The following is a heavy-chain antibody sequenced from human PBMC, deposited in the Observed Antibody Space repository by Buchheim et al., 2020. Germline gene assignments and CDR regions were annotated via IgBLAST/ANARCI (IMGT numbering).Heavy chain of an antibody. CDR1: GFTFSSYA. CDR3: AVPPGAVAARGYYGMDV. Sequence: EVQLLESGGGLVQPGGSLRLSCAASGFTFSSYAMSWVRQAPGKGLEWVSAISGSGGSTYYADSVKGRFTIYRDNSKNTLYLQMNSLRAEDTAVYYCAVPPGAVAARGYYGMDVWGQGTT. J-gene: IGHJ6*02. D-gene: IGHD6-19*01. CDR2: ISGSGGST. V-gene: IGHV3-23*01.